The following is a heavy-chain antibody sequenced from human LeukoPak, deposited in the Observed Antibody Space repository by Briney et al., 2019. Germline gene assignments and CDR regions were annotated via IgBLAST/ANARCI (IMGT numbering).Heavy chain of an antibody. D-gene: IGHD1-26*01. CDR2: IDRPAKSYAT. V-gene: IGHV3-73*01. CDR1: GFTFGNYW. CDR3: TRDRGTYNWLDP. Sequence: GGSLRLSCAASGFTFGNYWMNWVRQAPGKGLEWVGLIDRPAKSYATAYGASVGGRFTISRDDSKNTAYLQMDSLKTEDTALYYCTRDRGTYNWLDPWGQGTLVTVSS. J-gene: IGHJ5*02.